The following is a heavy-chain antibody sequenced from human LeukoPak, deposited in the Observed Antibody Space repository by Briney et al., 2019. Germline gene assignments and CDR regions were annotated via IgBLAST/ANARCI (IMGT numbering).Heavy chain of an antibody. CDR2: INHSGST. CDR3: AGELRVATIFDY. V-gene: IGHV4-34*01. J-gene: IGHJ4*02. Sequence: SETLSLTCAVYGGSFSGYYWSWIRQPPGKGLEWIGEINHSGSTNYNPSLKSRVTISVDTSKNQFSLKLSSVTAADTAVYYCAGELRVATIFDYWGQGTLVTVSS. CDR1: GGSFSGYY. D-gene: IGHD5-12*01.